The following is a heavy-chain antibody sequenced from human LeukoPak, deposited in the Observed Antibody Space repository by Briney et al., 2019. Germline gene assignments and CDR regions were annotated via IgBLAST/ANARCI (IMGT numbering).Heavy chain of an antibody. CDR2: ISGSGSST. CDR1: GFIFIDYG. V-gene: IGHV3-23*01. CDR3: ARGARYSYFDY. J-gene: IGHJ4*02. D-gene: IGHD1-1*01. Sequence: AGASLRLSCAASGFIFIDYGMSWVRRAPGKGLEWVSVISGSGSSTYYADSVKGRFTISRDNSKNTLFLQMNSLRAEDTAVYYCARGARYSYFDYWGQGTLVTVSS.